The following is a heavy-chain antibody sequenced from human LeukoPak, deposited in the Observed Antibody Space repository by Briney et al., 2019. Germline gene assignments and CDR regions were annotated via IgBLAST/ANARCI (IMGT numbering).Heavy chain of an antibody. CDR2: IYTSGST. D-gene: IGHD2-2*01. V-gene: IGHV4-61*02. CDR1: GGSISSGSYY. Sequence: SETLSLTXTVSGGSISSGSYYWSWIRQPAGKGLEWIGRIYTSGSTNYNPSLKSRVTISVDTSENQFSLKLSSVTAADTAVYYCAREAIVVVPAAHYYMDVWGKGTTVTVSS. J-gene: IGHJ6*03. CDR3: AREAIVVVPAAHYYMDV.